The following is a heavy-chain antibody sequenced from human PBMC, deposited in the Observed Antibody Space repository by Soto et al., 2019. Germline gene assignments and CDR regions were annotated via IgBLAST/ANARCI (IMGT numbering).Heavy chain of an antibody. CDR1: GFTFSSYA. D-gene: IGHD2-15*01. V-gene: IGHV3-23*01. CDR3: ARDYLYCSGGRCYPNY. CDR2: ISGSGDST. J-gene: IGHJ4*02. Sequence: GGSLRLSCAASGFTFSSYAMSWVRQAPGKGLEWVSGISGSGDSTYYADSVKGRFTISRDNAKNSLYLQMSSLRVEDTAVYYCARDYLYCSGGRCYPNYWGQGTLVTVSS.